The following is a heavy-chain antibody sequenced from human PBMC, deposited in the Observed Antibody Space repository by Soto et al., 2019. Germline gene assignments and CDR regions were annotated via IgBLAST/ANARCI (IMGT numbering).Heavy chain of an antibody. V-gene: IGHV4-59*01. Sequence: QVQLQESGPGLVKPSETLSLTCTVSGGSISNFYWSWIRQSPGKGLEWIGYGYMYYSGSTYYNTSLESRVTISVDTSKNQISLKLTSVTAEDTALYYCARGSLSTETANALDVWGPGTMVTVSS. CDR2: MYYSGST. J-gene: IGHJ3*01. D-gene: IGHD2-21*02. CDR1: GGSISNFY. CDR3: ARGSLSTETANALDV.